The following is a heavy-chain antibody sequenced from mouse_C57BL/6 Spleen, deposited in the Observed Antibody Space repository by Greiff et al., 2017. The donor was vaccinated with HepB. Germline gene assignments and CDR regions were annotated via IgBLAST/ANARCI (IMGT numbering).Heavy chain of an antibody. J-gene: IGHJ4*01. V-gene: IGHV1-15*01. CDR3: TRLLRPLDAMDY. D-gene: IGHD1-2*01. CDR2: IDPETGGT. Sequence: VQLQQSGAELVRPGASVTLSCKASGYTFTDYEMHWVKQTPVHGLEWIGAIDPETGGTAYNQKFKGKAILTADKSSSTAYMELRSLTSEDSAVYYCTRLLRPLDAMDYWGQGTSVTVSS. CDR1: GYTFTDYE.